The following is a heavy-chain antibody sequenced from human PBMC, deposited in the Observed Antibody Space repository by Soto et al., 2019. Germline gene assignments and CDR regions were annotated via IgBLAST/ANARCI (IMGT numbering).Heavy chain of an antibody. CDR3: VFRTTIAVAGRFDY. CDR1: GFTFSSYS. D-gene: IGHD6-19*01. Sequence: GGSLRLSCAASGFTFSSYSMNWVRQAPGKGLEWVSYISSSSSTIYYADSVKGRFTISRDNAKNSLYLQMNSLRAEDTAVYYCVFRTTIAVAGRFDYWGQGTLVTVSS. J-gene: IGHJ4*02. CDR2: ISSSSSTI. V-gene: IGHV3-48*01.